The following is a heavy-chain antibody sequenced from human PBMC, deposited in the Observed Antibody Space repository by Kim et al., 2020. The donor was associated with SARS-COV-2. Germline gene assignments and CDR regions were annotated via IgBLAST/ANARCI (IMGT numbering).Heavy chain of an antibody. CDR3: ARVEVGLQYYYYGMDV. Sequence: GESLKISCKGSGYSFTSYWISWVRQMPGKGLEWMWRIDPCDSYTNYSPSFQGHVTISPDKSISTAYMQWSSLKASDTAMYYCARVEVGLQYYYYGMDVWGHGTTVTVSS. J-gene: IGHJ6*02. CDR2: IDPCDSYT. CDR1: GYSFTSYW. V-gene: IGHV5-10-1*01. D-gene: IGHD2-15*01.